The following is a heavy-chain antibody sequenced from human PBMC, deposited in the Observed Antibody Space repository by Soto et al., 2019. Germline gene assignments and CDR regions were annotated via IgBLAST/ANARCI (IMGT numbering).Heavy chain of an antibody. CDR2: IIPIFGTA. V-gene: IGHV1-69*13. D-gene: IGHD3-10*01. CDR1: GCTVSSYA. Sequence: ASVKVSCKASGCTVSSYAISCVRRAPGQVLEWMGGIIPIFGTANYAQKFQGRVTITADESTSTAYMELSSLRSEDTAVYYCARDCPYYYGSGSYSDYYYYGMDVWGQGTTVTVSS. J-gene: IGHJ6*02. CDR3: ARDCPYYYGSGSYSDYYYYGMDV.